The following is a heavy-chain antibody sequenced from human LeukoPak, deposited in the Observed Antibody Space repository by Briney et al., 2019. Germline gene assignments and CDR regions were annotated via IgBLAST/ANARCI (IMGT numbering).Heavy chain of an antibody. V-gene: IGHV4-39*01. Sequence: SETLSLTCTVSGVSISTSRYYWGWIRQPPGTGLEWIGNIYYTGPTYYNASLESRVTISLDTSKNQFFLKLNSVTAADTAVYYCARLVVWFGELLSNWFDPWGQGTLVTVSS. CDR2: IYYTGPT. J-gene: IGHJ5*02. D-gene: IGHD3-10*01. CDR3: ARLVVWFGELLSNWFDP. CDR1: GVSISTSRYY.